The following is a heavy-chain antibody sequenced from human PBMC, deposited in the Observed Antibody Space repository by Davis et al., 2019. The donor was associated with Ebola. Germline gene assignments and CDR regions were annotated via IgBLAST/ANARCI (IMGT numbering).Heavy chain of an antibody. CDR3: ARDAIGASQLTMTTVTNWFDP. CDR1: GGTFSSYA. V-gene: IGHV1-69*06. J-gene: IGHJ5*02. CDR2: IIPIFGTA. Sequence: AASVKVSCKASGGTFSSYAISWVRQAPGQGLEWMGGIIPIFGTANYAQKFQGRVTITADKSTSTAYMELSSLRSEDTAVYYCARDAIGASQLTMTTVTNWFDPWGQGTLVTVS. D-gene: IGHD4-17*01.